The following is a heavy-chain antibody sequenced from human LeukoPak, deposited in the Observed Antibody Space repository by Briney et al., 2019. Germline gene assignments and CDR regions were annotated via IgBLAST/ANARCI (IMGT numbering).Heavy chain of an antibody. CDR1: GGSISSYY. V-gene: IGHV4-34*01. CDR2: INHSGST. J-gene: IGHJ5*02. CDR3: ARPAYSSLTHWFDP. D-gene: IGHD6-6*01. Sequence: SETLSLACTVSGGSISSYYWSWIRQPPGEGLEWIGEINHSGSTNYNPSLKSRVTISVDTSKNQFSLKLSSVTAADTAVYYCARPAYSSLTHWFDPWGQGTLVTVSS.